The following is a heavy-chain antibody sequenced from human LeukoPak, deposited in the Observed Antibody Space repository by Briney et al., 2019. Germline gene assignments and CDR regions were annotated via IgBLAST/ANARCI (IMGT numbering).Heavy chain of an antibody. V-gene: IGHV3-23*01. CDR3: AKEGFDS. CDR2: ISDSGGGT. Sequence: GGSLRLSCAASGFTFSSYVMNWVRQAPGKGLEWVSGISDSGGGTYYADSVKGRFTISRDNSKNTLYLQMNSLRAEDTAEYYCAKEGFDSWGQGTLVTVSS. CDR1: GFTFSSYV. J-gene: IGHJ4*02.